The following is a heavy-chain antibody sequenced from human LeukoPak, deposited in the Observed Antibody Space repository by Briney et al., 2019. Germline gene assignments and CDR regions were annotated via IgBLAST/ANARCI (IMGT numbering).Heavy chain of an antibody. D-gene: IGHD3-10*01. Sequence: GRSLRLSCAASGFTFSSYGMHWVRQAPGKGLEWVAVISYDGSNKYYADSVKGRFTISRDNSKSTLYLQIHSLRVEDTAVYYCAKVGTEFGESGKWLDSWGQGTLVTVSS. J-gene: IGHJ5*01. CDR3: AKVGTEFGESGKWLDS. CDR1: GFTFSSYG. CDR2: ISYDGSNK. V-gene: IGHV3-30*18.